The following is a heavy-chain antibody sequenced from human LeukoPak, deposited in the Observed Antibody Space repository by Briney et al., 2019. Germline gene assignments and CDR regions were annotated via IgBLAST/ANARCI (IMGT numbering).Heavy chain of an antibody. V-gene: IGHV3-21*01. CDR1: GFTFSSYS. J-gene: IGHJ4*02. CDR3: ARDRSQTVTNADSFDY. CDR2: ISSSSSYI. Sequence: GGSLRLSCAASGFTFSSYSMSWDRQAPGKGLEWVSSISSSSSYISYADSMKGRFTISRDNAKNSLYLQMNSLRAEDTAVYYCARDRSQTVTNADSFDYWGQGTLVTVSS. D-gene: IGHD4-17*01.